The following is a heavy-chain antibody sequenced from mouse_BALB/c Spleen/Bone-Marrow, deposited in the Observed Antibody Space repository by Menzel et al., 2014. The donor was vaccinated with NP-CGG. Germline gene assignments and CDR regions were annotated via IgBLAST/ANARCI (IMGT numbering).Heavy chain of an antibody. V-gene: IGHV1-20*02. CDR3: ARSGDYTGFAY. CDR1: GYSFTGYF. Sequence: VQLQQSGPELVKPGASVKISCKASGYSFTGYFMNWVMQSHGKSLEWIGRINPYNGDTSYNQKFKGKATLTVDKSSSTAHMELRSLASEISAVSYCARSGDYTGFAYWGQGTLVTVSA. CDR2: INPYNGDT. D-gene: IGHD2-4*01. J-gene: IGHJ3*01.